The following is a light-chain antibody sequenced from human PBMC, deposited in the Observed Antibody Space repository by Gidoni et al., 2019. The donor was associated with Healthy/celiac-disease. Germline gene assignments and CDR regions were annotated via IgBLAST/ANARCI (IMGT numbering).Light chain of an antibody. Sequence: ELVMTQSPATLSVSPGESATLSCRASQSVSSNLAWYQQKPGQAPRLLIYGASTRATGIPARFSGSGSGTEFTLTISSLQSEDFAVYYCQQYNNWPPSTFGGGTKVEIK. V-gene: IGKV3-15*01. CDR1: QSVSSN. CDR3: QQYNNWPPST. J-gene: IGKJ4*01. CDR2: GAS.